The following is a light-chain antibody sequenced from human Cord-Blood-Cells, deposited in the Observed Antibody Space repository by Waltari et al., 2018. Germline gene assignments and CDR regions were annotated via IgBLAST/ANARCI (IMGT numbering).Light chain of an antibody. J-gene: IGLJ3*02. CDR3: CSYAGSSTWV. CDR2: EGS. V-gene: IGLV2-23*01. Sequence: QSALTQPASVSGSPGPSITISCTGTSSDAGSSNLVSCYDQHPVKAPKLMIDEGSKLPSGVSNRFSGSKSGNTASLTIAGLQAEDEADYYCCSYAGSSTWVFGGVTKLTVL. CDR1: SSDAGSSNL.